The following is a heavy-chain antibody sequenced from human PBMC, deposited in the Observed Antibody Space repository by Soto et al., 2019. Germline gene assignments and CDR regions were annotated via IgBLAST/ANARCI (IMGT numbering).Heavy chain of an antibody. Sequence: GGSLRLSCAASGFTFRNYGMHWVRQAPGKGLEWVAVIWYGGTNKYYADSVKGRFTISRDNSKNIMYLQMNSLRAEDTAVYYCAKGGYNYGFLFDCWGQGTLVTVSS. D-gene: IGHD5-18*01. J-gene: IGHJ4*02. CDR1: GFTFRNYG. V-gene: IGHV3-33*06. CDR3: AKGGYNYGFLFDC. CDR2: IWYGGTNK.